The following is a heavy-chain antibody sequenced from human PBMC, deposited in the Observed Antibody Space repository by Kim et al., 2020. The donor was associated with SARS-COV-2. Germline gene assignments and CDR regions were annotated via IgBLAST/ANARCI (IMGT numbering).Heavy chain of an antibody. CDR2: ISGSGGST. Sequence: GGSLRLSCAASGFTFSSYAMSWVRQAPGKGLEWVSAISGSGGSTYYADSVKGRFTISRDNSKNTLYLQMNSLRAEDTAVYYCAKGIGGVGATTGFDYWGQGTLVTVSS. J-gene: IGHJ4*02. CDR1: GFTFSSYA. V-gene: IGHV3-23*01. CDR3: AKGIGGVGATTGFDY. D-gene: IGHD1-26*01.